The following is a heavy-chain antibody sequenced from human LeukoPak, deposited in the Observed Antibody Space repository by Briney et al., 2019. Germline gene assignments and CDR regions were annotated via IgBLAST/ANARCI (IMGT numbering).Heavy chain of an antibody. D-gene: IGHD3-3*01. V-gene: IGHV1-46*01. Sequence: ASVKVSCKASGYTFTSYYMHWVRQAPGQGLEWMGIINPSGGSTSYAQKFQGRVTMTRDMSTSTVYMELSSLRSEDTAVYYRAREGRFLEWLPRLYYYYYMDVWGKGTTVTVSS. J-gene: IGHJ6*03. CDR2: INPSGGST. CDR1: GYTFTSYY. CDR3: AREGRFLEWLPRLYYYYYMDV.